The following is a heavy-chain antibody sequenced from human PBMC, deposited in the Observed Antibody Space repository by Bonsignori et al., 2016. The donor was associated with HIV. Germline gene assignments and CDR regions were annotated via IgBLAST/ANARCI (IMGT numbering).Heavy chain of an antibody. J-gene: IGHJ6*03. CDR3: TKTPPRGLYYYYYMDV. V-gene: IGHV3-23*01. Sequence: VRQAPGKGLECISVISGSGTTTYYADSVKGRFTVSRDNSKNTLSLQMNSLTVEDTAVYYCTKTPPRGLYYYYYMDVWGKGTTVTVSS. D-gene: IGHD3-10*01. CDR2: ISGSGTTT.